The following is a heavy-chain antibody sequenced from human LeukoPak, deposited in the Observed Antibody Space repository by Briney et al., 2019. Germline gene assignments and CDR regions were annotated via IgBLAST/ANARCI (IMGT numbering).Heavy chain of an antibody. Sequence: AGGSLRLSCVGSGFTFSNAWISWVRQAPGKGLEWVGRIKSKIDGGTIDYAAPVKGSFTISRDDSRNTLYLQMNSLKTEDTAVYYCTTRRQDGCWGQGTLVTVS. CDR1: GFTFSNAW. CDR3: TTRRQDGC. D-gene: IGHD6-25*01. CDR2: IKSKIDGGTI. V-gene: IGHV3-15*01. J-gene: IGHJ4*02.